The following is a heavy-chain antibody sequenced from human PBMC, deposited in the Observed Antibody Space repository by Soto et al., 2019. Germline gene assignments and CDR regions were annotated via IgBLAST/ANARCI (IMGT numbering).Heavy chain of an antibody. CDR2: ISADDGHT. CDR1: GFTFTSYG. J-gene: IGHJ5*02. CDR3: ARGPLRGSGINWLHP. D-gene: IGHD1-26*01. V-gene: IGHV1-18*01. Sequence: ASVKVSCKASGFTFTSYGITWVRQAPGQGLEWMGWISADDGHTNFAQKFQGRISMATDTSTTTAYMELKSLTSDDTAVYYCARGPLRGSGINWLHPWGQGTLVTVSS.